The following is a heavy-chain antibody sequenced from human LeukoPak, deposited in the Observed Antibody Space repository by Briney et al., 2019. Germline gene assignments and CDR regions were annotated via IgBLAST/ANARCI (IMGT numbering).Heavy chain of an antibody. J-gene: IGHJ4*02. Sequence: GGSLRLSCAASGFTFSSYALNWVRQAPGKGLEWVSYISSSGSYTKKADSVEGRFTISRDNSKNTVYLQMKSLRAEDTAVYFCAKVLTGSQDYWGQGTLVTVSS. V-gene: IGHV3-23*01. D-gene: IGHD7-27*01. CDR2: ISSSGSYT. CDR1: GFTFSSYA. CDR3: AKVLTGSQDY.